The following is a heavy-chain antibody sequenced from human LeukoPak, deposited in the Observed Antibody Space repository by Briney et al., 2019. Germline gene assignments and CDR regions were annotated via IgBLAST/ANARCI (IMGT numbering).Heavy chain of an antibody. D-gene: IGHD6-13*01. CDR2: IYYSGST. J-gene: IGHJ6*02. CDR3: ARDQSNPIAAAGTSWGAYYYYYGMDV. CDR1: GGSISSGGNY. Sequence: PSETLSLTCTVSGGSISSGGNYWSWIRQHPGKGLEWIGYIYYSGSTYYNPSLKSRVTISVDTSKNQFSLKLYSVTAADTAVYYCARDQSNPIAAAGTSWGAYYYYYGMDVWGQGTTVTVSS. V-gene: IGHV4-31*03.